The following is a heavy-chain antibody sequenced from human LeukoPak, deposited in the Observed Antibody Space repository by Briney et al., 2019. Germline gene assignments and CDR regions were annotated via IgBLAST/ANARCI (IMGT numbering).Heavy chain of an antibody. CDR3: ARDLAYDILTGYPFDY. Sequence: ASVRVSCKASGGTFSSYAISWVRQAPGQGLEWMGRIIPILGIANYAQKFQGRVTITADKSTSTAYMELSSLRSEDTAVYYCARDLAYDILTGYPFDYWGQGTLVTVSS. V-gene: IGHV1-69*04. D-gene: IGHD3-9*01. CDR1: GGTFSSYA. CDR2: IIPILGIA. J-gene: IGHJ4*02.